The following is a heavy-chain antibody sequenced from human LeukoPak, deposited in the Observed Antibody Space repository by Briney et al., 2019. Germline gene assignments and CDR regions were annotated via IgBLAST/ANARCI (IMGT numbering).Heavy chain of an antibody. CDR3: AKRGSIWYAEADYFDY. J-gene: IGHJ4*02. V-gene: IGHV3-23*01. D-gene: IGHD6-13*01. Sequence: PGGSLRLSCAASGFTFSSYAMSWVRQAPGKGLEWVSAISGSGGSTYYADSVKGRFTISRDNSKNTLYLQMNSLRAEDTAVYYCAKRGSIWYAEADYFDYWGQGTLVTVSS. CDR2: ISGSGGST. CDR1: GFTFSSYA.